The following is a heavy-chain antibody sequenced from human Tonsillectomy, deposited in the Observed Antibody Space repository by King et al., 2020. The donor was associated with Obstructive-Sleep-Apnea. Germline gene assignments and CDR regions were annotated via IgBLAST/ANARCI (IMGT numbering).Heavy chain of an antibody. J-gene: IGHJ4*02. D-gene: IGHD5-18*01. CDR2: IYYSGST. CDR1: GGSISSGGYY. Sequence: MQLQESGPGLVKPSQTLSLTCTVSGGSISSGGYYWSWIRQHPGKGLEWIGYIYYSGSTYYNPSLKSRVTISVDTSKNQLSLKLSSVTAADTAVYYCARVGYSYGPQSYYFDYWGQGTLVTVSS. CDR3: ARVGYSYGPQSYYFDY. V-gene: IGHV4-31*03.